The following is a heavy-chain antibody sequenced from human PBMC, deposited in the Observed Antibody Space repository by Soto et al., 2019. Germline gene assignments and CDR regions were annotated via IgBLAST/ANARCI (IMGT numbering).Heavy chain of an antibody. CDR1: GFTFSHYA. CDR2: MSYDGSNE. Sequence: QVQLVESGGGVVQPGRSLRLSCAASGFTFSHYAMHWVRQAPGKGLEWVALMSYDGSNEYYADSVKGRFTICRDNSKNTLYLQMNSLRAEDTAVYYCAKDGSHNFDYWGQGTLVTVSS. J-gene: IGHJ4*02. CDR3: AKDGSHNFDY. V-gene: IGHV3-30*18. D-gene: IGHD1-26*01.